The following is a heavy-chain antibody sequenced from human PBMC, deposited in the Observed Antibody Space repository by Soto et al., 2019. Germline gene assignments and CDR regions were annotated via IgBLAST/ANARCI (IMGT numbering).Heavy chain of an antibody. CDR1: GGSISSGGYY. CDR3: AGPHGGSSGWDNWFDP. Sequence: PSETLSLTCTVSGGSISSGGYYWSWIRQHPGKGLEWIGYIYYSGSTYYNPSLKSRVTISVDTSKNQFSLKLSSVTAADTAVYYCAGPHGGSSGWDNWFDPWGQGTLVTVSS. CDR2: IYYSGST. D-gene: IGHD6-25*01. V-gene: IGHV4-31*03. J-gene: IGHJ5*02.